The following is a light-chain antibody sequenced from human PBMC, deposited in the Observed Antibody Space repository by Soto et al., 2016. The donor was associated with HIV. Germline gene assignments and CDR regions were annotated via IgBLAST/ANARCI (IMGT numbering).Light chain of an antibody. CDR3: MQSLQTPIT. CDR2: LAS. Sequence: EIVMTQSPLSLPVTPGEPASISCRSSQNLQESNGYNYLDWYLQKPGQSPQLLIYLASIRASGVPDRFSGYGSVTEFTLKISRVEAEDVGVYYCMQSLQTPITFGGGTRLEIK. V-gene: IGKV2-28*01. CDR1: QNLQESNGYNY. J-gene: IGKJ5*01.